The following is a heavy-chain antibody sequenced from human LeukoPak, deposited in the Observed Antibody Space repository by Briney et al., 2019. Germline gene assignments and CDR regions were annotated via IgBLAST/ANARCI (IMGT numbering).Heavy chain of an antibody. CDR1: GGSVSSGSYY. D-gene: IGHD4-17*01. CDR2: IYYSGST. J-gene: IGHJ2*01. CDR3: AGEYYGDYYWYFDL. Sequence: IPSETLSLTCTVSGGSVSSGSYYWSWIRQPPGKGLEWIGYIYYSGSTNYNPSLKSRVTISVDTSKNQFSLKLSSVTAADTAVYYCAGEYYGDYYWYFDLWGRGTLVTVSS. V-gene: IGHV4-61*01.